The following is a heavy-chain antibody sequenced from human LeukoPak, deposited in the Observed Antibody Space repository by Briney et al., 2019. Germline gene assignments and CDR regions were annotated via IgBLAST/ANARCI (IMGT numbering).Heavy chain of an antibody. Sequence: SETLSLTCTVSGGSISSSSYYWSWIRQPPGKGLEWIGNIYYSGSTYCDPSLKSRVTISVDTSKNQFSLKLSSVTAADTAVYYCARDSPTPVAAAEGFDYWGQGTLVTVSS. J-gene: IGHJ4*02. CDR1: GGSISSSSYY. CDR3: ARDSPTPVAAAEGFDY. V-gene: IGHV4-39*07. CDR2: IYYSGST. D-gene: IGHD6-13*01.